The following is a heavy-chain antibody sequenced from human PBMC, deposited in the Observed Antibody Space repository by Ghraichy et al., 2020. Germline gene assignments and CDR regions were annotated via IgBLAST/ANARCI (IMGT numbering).Heavy chain of an antibody. CDR2: IWTDGTYT. J-gene: IGHJ4*02. Sequence: GGSLRLSCEASGFTFSRTAMHWVRQAPGKGLEWVAGIWTDGTYTYYLDSVKARFTISRDNSKNTVSLQMDSLRAEDTAVYYCATTPSRVVIASTRFYFDFWGQGTLVTVSS. CDR1: GFTFSRTA. CDR3: ATTPSRVVIASTRFYFDF. D-gene: IGHD2-21*01. V-gene: IGHV3-33*01.